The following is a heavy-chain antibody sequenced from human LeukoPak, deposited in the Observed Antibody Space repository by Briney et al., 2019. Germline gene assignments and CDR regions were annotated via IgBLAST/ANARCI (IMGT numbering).Heavy chain of an antibody. D-gene: IGHD3-10*01. CDR3: ARDNALPDY. CDR1: GFTFTTYD. J-gene: IGHJ4*02. CDR2: IGTTGDT. Sequence: PGGSLRLSCAASGFTFTTYDMHWVRQATGKGLEWVSAIGTTGDTYYPDSVKGRFTISRDNAKNSLYLQMNSLRAEDTAVYCCARDNALPDYWGQGTLVTVSS. V-gene: IGHV3-13*01.